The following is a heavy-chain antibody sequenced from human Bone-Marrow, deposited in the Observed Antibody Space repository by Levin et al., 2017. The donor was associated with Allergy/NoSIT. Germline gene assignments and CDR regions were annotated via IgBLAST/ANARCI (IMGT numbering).Heavy chain of an antibody. D-gene: IGHD3-16*01. CDR2: VSGSGAST. CDR3: AKPGGHWGERSGFED. J-gene: IGHJ4*02. CDR1: GFTFSTYA. Sequence: PGGSLRLSCSASGFTFSTYAMNWVRQAPGKGLQWVSHVSGSGASTYYADSVEGRFTIFRDNSKNTVYLQMNSLRVEDTAVYFCAKPGGHWGERSGFEDWGQGTLVAVSS. V-gene: IGHV3-23*01.